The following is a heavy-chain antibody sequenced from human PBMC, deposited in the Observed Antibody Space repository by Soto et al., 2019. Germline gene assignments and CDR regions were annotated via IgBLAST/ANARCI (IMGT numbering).Heavy chain of an antibody. CDR3: ARRGWGSSSFFDY. Sequence: PSETLSLTCTVSGGSVSSGSYYWSWIRQPPGKGLEWIGSSYHSGSTYYAPSLMSRVAMSVDTSKNQFSLKLNSVTAADTAVYYCARRGWGSSSFFDYWGQGTLVTVSS. J-gene: IGHJ4*02. CDR2: SYHSGST. CDR1: GGSVSSGSYY. D-gene: IGHD6-6*01. V-gene: IGHV4-39*01.